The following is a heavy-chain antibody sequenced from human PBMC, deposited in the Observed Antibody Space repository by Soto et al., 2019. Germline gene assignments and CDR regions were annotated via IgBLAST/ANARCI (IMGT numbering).Heavy chain of an antibody. Sequence: GGSLRLSCAASGFTVSSNYMSWVRQAPGKGLEWVSVIYSGGSTYYADSVKGRFTISRDNSKNTLYLQMNSLRAEDTAVYYCASGRLGRESSSWYSTLPWGMDVWGQGTTVTVSS. CDR1: GFTVSSNY. CDR2: IYSGGST. J-gene: IGHJ6*02. CDR3: ASGRLGRESSSWYSTLPWGMDV. D-gene: IGHD6-13*01. V-gene: IGHV3-53*01.